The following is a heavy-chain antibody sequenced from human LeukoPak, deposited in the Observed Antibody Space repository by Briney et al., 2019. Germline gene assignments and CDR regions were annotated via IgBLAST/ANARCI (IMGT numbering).Heavy chain of an antibody. V-gene: IGHV4-59*08. CDR2: IYYSGST. D-gene: IGHD1-26*01. CDR1: GFTLRASG. Sequence: CAASGFTLRASGRAWARHPPGRGRGGFGIIYYSGSTNYNPSLKSRVTISVDTSKNQFSLKLSSVTAADTAVYYCARHIRGSYYGGGAFDIWGQGTMVTVSS. CDR3: ARHIRGSYYGGGAFDI. J-gene: IGHJ3*02.